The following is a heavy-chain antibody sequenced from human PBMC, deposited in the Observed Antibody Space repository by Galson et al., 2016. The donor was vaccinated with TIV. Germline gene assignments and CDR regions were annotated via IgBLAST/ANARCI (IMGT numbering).Heavy chain of an antibody. CDR1: GFTFTAYT. J-gene: IGHJ4*02. D-gene: IGHD1-14*01. CDR3: ARTTLGGTWDAHFDF. V-gene: IGHV3-21*01. CDR2: ISGSNSFI. Sequence: SLRLSCAASGFTFTAYTMNWVRQAPGKGLEWVASISGSNSFIYYEDSVKGRFTVSRDNAKKSVDLQMVSLRAEDTAVYYCARTTLGGTWDAHFDFWGLGIQVTVSS.